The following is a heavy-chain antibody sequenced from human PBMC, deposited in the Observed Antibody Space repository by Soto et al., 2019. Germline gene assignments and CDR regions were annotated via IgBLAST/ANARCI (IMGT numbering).Heavy chain of an antibody. CDR3: ARASYQLPHTP. CDR1: GFTFTSSA. V-gene: IGHV1-58*01. D-gene: IGHD2-2*01. CDR2: IVVGSGNT. Sequence: SVKVSCKASGFTFTSSAVQWVRQARGQRLEWIGWIVVGSGNTNYAQKFQGRVTITRDTSASTAYMELSSLRSEDTAVYYCARASYQLPHTPWGQGTLVTVSS. J-gene: IGHJ4*02.